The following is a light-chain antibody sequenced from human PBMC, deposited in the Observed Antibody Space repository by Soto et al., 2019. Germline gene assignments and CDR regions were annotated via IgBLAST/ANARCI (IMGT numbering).Light chain of an antibody. J-gene: IGLJ1*01. CDR2: DVS. Sequence: QSVLTQPASVSGSPGQSITISCTGTSSDVGGYNNVSWYQQHPGKDPKLMIYDVSNRPSGVSNRFYGSKSGNTASLTFSGFQSEDEADYYCSSYTSSSTLYVFGTGTKVTV. CDR3: SSYTSSSTLYV. CDR1: SSDVGGYNN. V-gene: IGLV2-14*01.